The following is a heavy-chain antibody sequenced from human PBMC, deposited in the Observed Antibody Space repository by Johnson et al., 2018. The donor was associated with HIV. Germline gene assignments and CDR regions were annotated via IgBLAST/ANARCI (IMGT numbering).Heavy chain of an antibody. CDR3: ARFGRGGSHAFDI. Sequence: MLLVESGGGVVQPGGSLRLSCAASGFRFDDYGMTWVRQAPGKGLEWVSGINWNGDSTGYADSVKGRFTISRDNAKNSLYLQMNSLRAEDTALYYCARFGRGGSHAFDIWGQGTMVTVSS. J-gene: IGHJ3*02. CDR1: GFRFDDYG. V-gene: IGHV3-20*04. D-gene: IGHD5-24*01. CDR2: INWNGDST.